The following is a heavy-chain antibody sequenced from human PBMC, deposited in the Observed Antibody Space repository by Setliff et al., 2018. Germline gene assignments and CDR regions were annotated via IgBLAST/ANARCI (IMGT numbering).Heavy chain of an antibody. CDR1: GGTFSDYY. CDR2: INHRGGT. Sequence: PSETLSFTCAAYGGTFSDYYWTWIRQPPGKGLEWVGEINHRGGTTYNPSLKSRVTISVDTSKDQFSLKVISMTAADTAVYYCARGRNIAARLLDSWGQGTLVTVSS. D-gene: IGHD6-6*01. CDR3: ARGRNIAARLLDS. V-gene: IGHV4-34*01. J-gene: IGHJ4*02.